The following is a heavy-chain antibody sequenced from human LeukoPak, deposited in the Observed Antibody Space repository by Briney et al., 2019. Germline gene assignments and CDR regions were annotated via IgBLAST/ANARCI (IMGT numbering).Heavy chain of an antibody. CDR1: GFTFSNAW. D-gene: IGHD3-10*01. J-gene: IGHJ4*02. CDR2: IRYDGSNK. V-gene: IGHV3-30*02. Sequence: GGSLRLSCAASGFTFSNAWMSWVRQAPGKGLEWVAFIRYDGSNKYYADSVKGRFTISRDNSKNTLYLQMNSLRAEDTAVYYCAKDRGRAFYYGSGNYFAKASDYWGQGTLVTVSS. CDR3: AKDRGRAFYYGSGNYFAKASDY.